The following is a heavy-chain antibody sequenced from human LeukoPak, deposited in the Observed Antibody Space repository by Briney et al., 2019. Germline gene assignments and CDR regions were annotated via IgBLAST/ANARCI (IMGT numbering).Heavy chain of an antibody. CDR3: AREPSGDWLSRFDY. J-gene: IGHJ4*02. CDR1: GFTFSDYV. V-gene: IGHV3-30*16. D-gene: IGHD3-9*01. CDR2: ISNDGNNK. Sequence: RTGGSLRFSCAASGFTFSDYVMHWVRQAPGKGPEWVAVISNDGNNKYYADSVKGRFSISRDNSENTLYLQMNSLRAEDTAVYYCAREPSGDWLSRFDYWGQGTLVTVSS.